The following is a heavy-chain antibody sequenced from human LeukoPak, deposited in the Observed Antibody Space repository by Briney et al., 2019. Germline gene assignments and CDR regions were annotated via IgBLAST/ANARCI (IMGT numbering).Heavy chain of an antibody. CDR1: GFTFRRYW. Sequence: GSLRLSCAASGFTFRRYWMSWVRQAPGKGLEWVANIKEDGSEKYHVDSVKGRFTISRDNAKNSLYLQMNSLRAEDTAVYYCATLYRDYFDYWGQGTLVTVST. CDR3: ATLYRDYFDY. D-gene: IGHD2-8*01. CDR2: IKEDGSEK. V-gene: IGHV3-7*05. J-gene: IGHJ4*02.